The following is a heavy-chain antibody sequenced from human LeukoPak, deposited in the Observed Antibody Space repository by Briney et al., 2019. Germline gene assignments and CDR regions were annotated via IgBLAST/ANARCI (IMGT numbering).Heavy chain of an antibody. D-gene: IGHD3-22*01. CDR2: IYYSGST. V-gene: IGHV4-61*01. CDR1: GGSISSSSYY. Sequence: SETLSLTCTVSGGSISSSSYYWSWIRQPPGKGLEWIGYIYYSGSTNYNPSLKSRVTISVDTSKNQFSLKLSSVTAADTAVYYCARETYYYDSSGYFDAFDIWGQGTMVTVSS. CDR3: ARETYYYDSSGYFDAFDI. J-gene: IGHJ3*02.